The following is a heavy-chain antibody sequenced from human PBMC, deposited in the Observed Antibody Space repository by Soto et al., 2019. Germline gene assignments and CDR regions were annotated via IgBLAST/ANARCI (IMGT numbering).Heavy chain of an antibody. CDR3: ARDWCSDHTCYPKFPFFDY. V-gene: IGHV1-3*01. CDR1: GYTFTNYA. D-gene: IGHD2-15*01. Sequence: QVQLVQSGAEVKKPGASVKVSCKASGYTFTNYAMHWVRQAPGQRLEWMGWINGGNGNTDYSQKFQGRVTITRDTSATTAYMELSSLTSDDTAVYYCARDWCSDHTCYPKFPFFDYWGQGTLVIVSS. CDR2: INGGNGNT. J-gene: IGHJ4*02.